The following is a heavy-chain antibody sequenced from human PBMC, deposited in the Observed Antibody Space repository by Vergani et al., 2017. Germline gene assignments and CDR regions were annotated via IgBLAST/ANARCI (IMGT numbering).Heavy chain of an antibody. Sequence: EVQLLESGGDLVQPGGSLRLSCAASGFTFNHYAMNWVRQAPGQGLEWVSGISGSGGSTYYAGSVKGRFTISRDSSKNTLYLQMNSLSAGDTAVYYCARATPRNSGEDYLCYYPAMDIWGQGTTVTVSS. CDR1: GFTFNHYA. CDR2: ISGSGGST. V-gene: IGHV3-23*01. J-gene: IGHJ6*02. D-gene: IGHD5-12*01. CDR3: ARATPRNSGEDYLCYYPAMDI.